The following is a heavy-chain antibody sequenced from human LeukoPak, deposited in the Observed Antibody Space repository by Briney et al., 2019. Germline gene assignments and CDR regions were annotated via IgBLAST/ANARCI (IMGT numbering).Heavy chain of an antibody. V-gene: IGHV1-69*06. J-gene: IGHJ6*03. CDR1: GGTFSSYA. Sequence: SVKVSCKASGGTFSSYAISWVRQAPGQGLEWMGGIIPIFGTANYPQKFQGRVTITADKSTSTAYMELSSLRSEDTAVYYCARRGPGSDDFWSGYYSPYYYYYMDVWGKGTTVTVSS. CDR2: IIPIFGTA. D-gene: IGHD3-3*01. CDR3: ARRGPGSDDFWSGYYSPYYYYYMDV.